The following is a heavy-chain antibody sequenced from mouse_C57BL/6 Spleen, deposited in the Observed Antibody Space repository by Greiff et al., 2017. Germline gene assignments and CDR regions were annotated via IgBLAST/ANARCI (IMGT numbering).Heavy chain of an antibody. Sequence: QVQLQQSGAELVKPGASVKISCKASGYAFSSYWMNWVKQRPGKGLEWIGQIYPGDGDTNYNGKFKGKATLTADKSSSTAYMQLSSLTFEDSAVYFCARGGGGYSSWFAYWGQGTLVTVSA. V-gene: IGHV1-80*01. CDR1: GYAFSSYW. CDR2: IYPGDGDT. J-gene: IGHJ3*01. CDR3: ARGGGGYSSWFAY. D-gene: IGHD2-3*01.